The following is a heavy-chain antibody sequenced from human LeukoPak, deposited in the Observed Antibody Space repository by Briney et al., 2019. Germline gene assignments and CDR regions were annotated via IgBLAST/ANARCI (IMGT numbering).Heavy chain of an antibody. Sequence: PAETLSLTCTVSGGSLSSYYWTWIRQPPGKGLEWIGYINYSGTTKYNPSLKSRVTISANTSKNQFYLKLSSVTAADTAVYYCARDPSSSGWPYYFDYWGQGTLVTVSA. J-gene: IGHJ4*02. CDR2: INYSGTT. CDR3: ARDPSSSGWPYYFDY. V-gene: IGHV4-59*01. CDR1: GGSLSSYY. D-gene: IGHD6-19*01.